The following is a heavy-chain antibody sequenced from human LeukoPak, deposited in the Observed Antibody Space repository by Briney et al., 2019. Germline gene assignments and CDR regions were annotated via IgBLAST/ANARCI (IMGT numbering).Heavy chain of an antibody. D-gene: IGHD5-18*01. Sequence: PGGSLRLSCAASGFAFSDYFMNWIRQVPGKGLEWVAYISSSGSNEHYADSVRGRFAVSRDNSKNSLFLQMNSLRPEDTAFYYCARPLVDKAMITAALDVWGQGALVTVSS. CDR2: ISSSGSNE. CDR1: GFAFSDYF. J-gene: IGHJ3*01. CDR3: ARPLVDKAMITAALDV. V-gene: IGHV3-11*01.